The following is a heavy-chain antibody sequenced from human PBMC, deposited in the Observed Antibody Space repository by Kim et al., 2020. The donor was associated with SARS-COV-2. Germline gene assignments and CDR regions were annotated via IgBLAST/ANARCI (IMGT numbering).Heavy chain of an antibody. J-gene: IGHJ4*02. D-gene: IGHD3-22*01. CDR1: GFTFSSYG. V-gene: IGHV3-33*01. Sequence: GGSLRLSCAASGFTFSSYGMHWVRQAPGKGLEWVAVIWYDGSNKYYADSVKGRFTISRDNSKNTLYLQMNSLRAEDTAVYYCARDLYYDSSGYYWGYFDYWGQGTLVTVSS. CDR3: ARDLYYDSSGYYWGYFDY. CDR2: IWYDGSNK.